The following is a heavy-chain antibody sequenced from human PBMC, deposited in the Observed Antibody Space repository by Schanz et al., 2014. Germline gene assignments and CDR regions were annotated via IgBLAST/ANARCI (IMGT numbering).Heavy chain of an antibody. Sequence: EVQLVQSGGGLVQPGGSLRLSCAASGFTFSSHWMHWVRQDPGKGLVWVSYVSRSTPDIYYADSVKGRFTMSRDNAKNSVFLQMNSLRAEDTAVYYCARKMKLGVYGGKGHDSLDIWGQGTMVTVSS. D-gene: IGHD4-17*01. CDR2: VSRSTPDI. CDR1: GFTFSSHW. V-gene: IGHV3-48*01. CDR3: ARKMKLGVYGGKGHDSLDI. J-gene: IGHJ3*02.